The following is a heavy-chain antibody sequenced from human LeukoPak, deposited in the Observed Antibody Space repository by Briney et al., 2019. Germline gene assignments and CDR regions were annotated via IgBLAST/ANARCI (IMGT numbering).Heavy chain of an antibody. J-gene: IGHJ3*02. CDR3: ATISGTTPRAFDI. D-gene: IGHD1-7*01. CDR2: MSYGGSNK. Sequence: GGSLRLSCAASGFTFSNYGMHWVRQAPGKGLEWVAVMSYGGSNKYYADSVKGRFTISRDNSKNTLFLQMSSLRGEDTAVYYCATISGTTPRAFDIWGQGTMVTVSS. CDR1: GFTFSNYG. V-gene: IGHV3-30*03.